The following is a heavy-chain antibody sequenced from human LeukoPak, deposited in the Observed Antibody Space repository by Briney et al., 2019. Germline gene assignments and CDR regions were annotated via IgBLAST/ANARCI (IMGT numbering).Heavy chain of an antibody. Sequence: PSQTLSLTCTVSGGSISSGGYYWSWIRQHPGKGLEWIGYIYYSGNTNYNPSLKSGVTISVDTSKNQFSLKLSSVTAADTAVYYCARRDGGIIPIFDIWGQGTMVTVSS. CDR2: IYYSGNT. D-gene: IGHD5-24*01. CDR1: GGSISSGGYY. CDR3: ARRDGGIIPIFDI. J-gene: IGHJ3*02. V-gene: IGHV4-31*03.